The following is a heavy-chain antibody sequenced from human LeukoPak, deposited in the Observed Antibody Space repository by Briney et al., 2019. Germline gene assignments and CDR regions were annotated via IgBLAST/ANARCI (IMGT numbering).Heavy chain of an antibody. V-gene: IGHV4-59*08. J-gene: IGHJ4*02. CDR1: GGSISTYY. CDR3: ARQRLLWFGESNSGFDY. Sequence: SETLSLTCTVSGGSISTYYWNWIRQNPGKGLEWIGYIYYSGSTNYNPSLKSRVTISVDTFKNQFSLKLSSVTAADTAVYYCARQRLLWFGESNSGFDYWGQGTLVTVSS. D-gene: IGHD3-10*01. CDR2: IYYSGST.